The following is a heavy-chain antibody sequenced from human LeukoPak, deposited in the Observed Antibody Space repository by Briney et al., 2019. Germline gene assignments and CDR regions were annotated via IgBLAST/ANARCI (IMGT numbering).Heavy chain of an antibody. CDR1: GFTFSDYW. D-gene: IGHD6-19*01. Sequence: PGGSLRLSCAASGFTFSDYWMHWVRQAPGKGLVWVSRINSDGSSTRYADSVKGRFTISRDNAKNTLYLQMSSLRAEDTAVYYCARGSDRVAVAGLNWFDPWGQGTLVTVSS. CDR3: ARGSDRVAVAGLNWFDP. J-gene: IGHJ5*02. CDR2: INSDGSST. V-gene: IGHV3-74*01.